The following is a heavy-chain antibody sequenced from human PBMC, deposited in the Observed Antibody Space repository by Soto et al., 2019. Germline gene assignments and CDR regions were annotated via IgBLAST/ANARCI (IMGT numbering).Heavy chain of an antibody. J-gene: IGHJ4*02. CDR2: IIPIFGTA. CDR1: EGTFSGYA. Sequence: SVKVSCKAPEGTFSGYAISWVRQAPGQGLEWMGGIIPIFGTANYAQKFQGRVTITADESTSTAYMELSSLRSEDTAVYYCAMGLQPFDYWGQGTLVTVPS. D-gene: IGHD1-1*01. CDR3: AMGLQPFDY. V-gene: IGHV1-69*13.